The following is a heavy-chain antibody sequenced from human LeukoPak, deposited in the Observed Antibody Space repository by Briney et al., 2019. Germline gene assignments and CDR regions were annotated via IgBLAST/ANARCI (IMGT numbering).Heavy chain of an antibody. CDR1: GFTFSSYG. V-gene: IGHV3-30*02. D-gene: IGHD3-10*01. Sequence: PGGSLRLSCAASGFTFSSYGMHWVRQAPGKGLEWVAFIRYDGSNKYYADSVKGRFTISRDNSKNTLYLQMNSLRAEDTAVYYCARGWTVLIWFGGKYYYDHWGQGALVTVSS. CDR2: IRYDGSNK. J-gene: IGHJ4*02. CDR3: ARGWTVLIWFGGKYYYDH.